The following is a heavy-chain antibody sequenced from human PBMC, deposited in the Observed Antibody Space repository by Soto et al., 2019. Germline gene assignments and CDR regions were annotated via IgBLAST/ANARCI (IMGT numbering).Heavy chain of an antibody. J-gene: IGHJ6*02. V-gene: IGHV1-69*13. D-gene: IGHD5-12*01. Sequence: SVKVSCKASGGTFSSYAISWVRQAPGQGLEWMGGIIPIFGTANYAQKFQGRVTITADESTSTAYMELSSLRSEDTAVYYCARNFLVATINYYGMDVWGQGTTVTVSS. CDR3: ARNFLVATINYYGMDV. CDR2: IIPIFGTA. CDR1: GGTFSSYA.